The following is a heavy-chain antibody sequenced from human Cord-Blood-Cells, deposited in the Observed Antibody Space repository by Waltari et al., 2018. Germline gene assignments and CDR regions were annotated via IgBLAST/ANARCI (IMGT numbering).Heavy chain of an antibody. D-gene: IGHD4-17*01. Sequence: EVQLVESGGGLVKPGGSLRLSCAASGFTFSSYSMNWVRQAPGKGLEWVSSISSSSSYIYYADSVKGRFTISRDNAKNSLYLQMNSLRAEDTAVYYCARDGGDEPPSTVESDYWGQGTLVTVSS. CDR3: ARDGGDEPPSTVESDY. CDR1: GFTFSSYS. V-gene: IGHV3-21*01. CDR2: ISSSSSYI. J-gene: IGHJ4*02.